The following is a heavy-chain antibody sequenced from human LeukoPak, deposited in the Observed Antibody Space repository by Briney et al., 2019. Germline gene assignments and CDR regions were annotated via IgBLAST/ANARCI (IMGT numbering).Heavy chain of an antibody. CDR2: ISPSGGTI. J-gene: IGHJ4*02. Sequence: GGSLRLSCAASGFTPSNYAMSWVRQAPGKGLEWVSGISPSGGTIYYADSVKGRFTVSRDNSKNTLYLQMNSLRAEDTAVYYCANRGNTVTTLDYWGQGTLVTVSS. CDR3: ANRGNTVTTLDY. V-gene: IGHV3-23*01. CDR1: GFTPSNYA. D-gene: IGHD4-17*01.